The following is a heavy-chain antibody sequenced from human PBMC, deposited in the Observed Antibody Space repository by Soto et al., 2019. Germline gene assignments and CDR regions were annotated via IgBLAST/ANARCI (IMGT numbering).Heavy chain of an antibody. V-gene: IGHV4-34*01. J-gene: IGHJ4*02. Sequence: QVQLQQWGAGLLKPSETLSLTCAVYGGSFSGYYWNWIRQPPGKGLEWIGEINHSGSTNYNPSLKSRVTTSVDTSKNQFPPKLSSVPAAATAVYYCASGYGRNFDSWGQGTLVTVSS. CDR1: GGSFSGYY. CDR3: ASGYGRNFDS. CDR2: INHSGST. D-gene: IGHD3-10*01.